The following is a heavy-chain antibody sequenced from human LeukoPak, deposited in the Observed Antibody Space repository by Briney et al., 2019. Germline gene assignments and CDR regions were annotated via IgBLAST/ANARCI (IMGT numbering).Heavy chain of an antibody. Sequence: GGSLRLSCAASGFTFSSYSMNWVRQAPGKGLEWVSYISSSSSTIYYADSVKGRFTISRDNAKNSLYLQMNSLRAEDTAVYYCARGVETTVTTWFDPWGQGTLVTVSS. CDR2: ISSSSSTI. J-gene: IGHJ5*02. CDR1: GFTFSSYS. D-gene: IGHD4-11*01. V-gene: IGHV3-48*01. CDR3: ARGVETTVTTWFDP.